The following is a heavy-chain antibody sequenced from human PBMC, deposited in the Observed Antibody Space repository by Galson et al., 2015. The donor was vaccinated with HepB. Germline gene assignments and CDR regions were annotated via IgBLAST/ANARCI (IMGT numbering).Heavy chain of an antibody. V-gene: IGHV3-30*18. CDR3: AKSYYDILTGYWTYYYAVDV. CDR2: ISYDGSNK. D-gene: IGHD3-9*01. Sequence: SLRLSCAASGFTFSSYGMHWVRQAPGKGLEWVAVISYDGSNKYYADSVKGRFTISRDNSKNTLYLQMNSLRAEDTAVHYRAKSYYDILTGYWTYYYAVDVWGQGTTVTVSS. CDR1: GFTFSSYG. J-gene: IGHJ6*02.